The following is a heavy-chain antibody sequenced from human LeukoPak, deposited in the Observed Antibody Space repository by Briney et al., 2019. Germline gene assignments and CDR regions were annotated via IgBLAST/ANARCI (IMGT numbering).Heavy chain of an antibody. J-gene: IGHJ5*02. Sequence: ASVKVSCKASGYTFTGYYMHWVRQAPGQGLEWMGWINPNSGGTNYAQKFQGRVTMTRDTSISTAYMELSRLGSDDTAVYYCARGRAAASLNWFDPWGQGTLVTVSS. CDR2: INPNSGGT. V-gene: IGHV1-2*02. D-gene: IGHD6-13*01. CDR3: ARGRAAASLNWFDP. CDR1: GYTFTGYY.